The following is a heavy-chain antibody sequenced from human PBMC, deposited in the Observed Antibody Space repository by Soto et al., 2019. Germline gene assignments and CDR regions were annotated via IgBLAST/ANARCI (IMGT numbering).Heavy chain of an antibody. D-gene: IGHD3-16*02. CDR2: INHSGST. Sequence: PSETLSLTCAVYGGSFSGYYWSWIRQPPGKGLEWIGEINHSGSTNYNPSLKSRVTISVDTSKNQFSLKLSSVTAADTAVYYCARKKRSQYYDYVWGSYRPSNWFDPWGQGTLVTVSS. V-gene: IGHV4-34*01. J-gene: IGHJ5*02. CDR1: GGSFSGYY. CDR3: ARKKRSQYYDYVWGSYRPSNWFDP.